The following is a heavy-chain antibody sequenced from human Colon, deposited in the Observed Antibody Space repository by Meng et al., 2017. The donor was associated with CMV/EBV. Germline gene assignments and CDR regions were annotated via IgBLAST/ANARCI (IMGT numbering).Heavy chain of an antibody. J-gene: IGHJ6*02. D-gene: IGHD1-7*01. Sequence: SLKISCAVSGLQFDNYAMHWVRQAPGKGLEWVSSITWNSGRKEYVDSVDGRFTISRDHAKDSLYLPMNGLRAEDTALYYCAKDISPVGGTTGFHGMDVWGQGTTVTVSS. CDR3: AKDISPVGGTTGFHGMDV. CDR1: GLQFDNYA. CDR2: ITWNSGRK. V-gene: IGHV3-9*01.